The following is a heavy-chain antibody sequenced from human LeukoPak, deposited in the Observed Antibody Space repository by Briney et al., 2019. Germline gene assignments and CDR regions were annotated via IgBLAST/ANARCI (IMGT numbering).Heavy chain of an antibody. V-gene: IGHV1-46*01. Sequence: ASVKVSCKASGYTFTSYYMHWVRQAPGQGLEWMGIINPSGGSTSYAQKFQGRVTMTRDTSTSTAYMELSSLRSEDTAVYYCARSRITIFGVVIPVGYFDLWGRGTLVTVSS. CDR3: ARSRITIFGVVIPVGYFDL. CDR1: GYTFTSYY. J-gene: IGHJ2*01. D-gene: IGHD3-3*01. CDR2: INPSGGST.